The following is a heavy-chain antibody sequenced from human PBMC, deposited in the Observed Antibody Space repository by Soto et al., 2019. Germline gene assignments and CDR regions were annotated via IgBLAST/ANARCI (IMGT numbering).Heavy chain of an antibody. CDR1: GFTSRSSW. Sequence: EVQLVESGGGLVQPGGSLRLSCGASGFTSRSSWMSWVRQAPGKGLEWVANINQGGSGEYYLDSVRGRFTISRDNAKNSLYLQMNSLRVDDTAMYFCARVRCSGGDCFYDYWGQGTLVTVSS. V-gene: IGHV3-7*03. J-gene: IGHJ4*02. CDR3: ARVRCSGGDCFYDY. D-gene: IGHD2-21*02. CDR2: INQGGSGE.